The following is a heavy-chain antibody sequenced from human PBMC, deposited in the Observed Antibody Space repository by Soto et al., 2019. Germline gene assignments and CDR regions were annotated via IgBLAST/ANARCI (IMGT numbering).Heavy chain of an antibody. Sequence: LRLSCAASEFTFSDYTMRWVRQAPGEGLEWVSAISGSGRNTYYADSAKGRFTISRDNSKSTVYLQVTRLRAEDTAVYYCTKEGHLVGYNSDQLYYFDYWGQGALVTVSS. J-gene: IGHJ4*02. CDR3: TKEGHLVGYNSDQLYYFDY. CDR2: ISGSGRNT. V-gene: IGHV3-23*01. D-gene: IGHD1-1*01. CDR1: EFTFSDYT.